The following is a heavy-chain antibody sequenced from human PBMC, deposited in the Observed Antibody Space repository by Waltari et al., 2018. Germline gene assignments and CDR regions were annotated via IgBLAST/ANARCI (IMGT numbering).Heavy chain of an antibody. J-gene: IGHJ4*02. V-gene: IGHV1-2*02. Sequence: QVQLVQSGAEVKKPGASVKVCCKASGYTFTGDVIHGVRQAPGQGLEWMGWINPKTDGTNYAQKFQGRVSMTRDTSISTAYMELRSLGSDDTAVYYCARDVDRCSSPGCWNFDYWGQGTLVTVTS. CDR2: INPKTDGT. CDR1: GYTFTGDV. CDR3: ARDVDRCSSPGCWNFDY. D-gene: IGHD2-2*01.